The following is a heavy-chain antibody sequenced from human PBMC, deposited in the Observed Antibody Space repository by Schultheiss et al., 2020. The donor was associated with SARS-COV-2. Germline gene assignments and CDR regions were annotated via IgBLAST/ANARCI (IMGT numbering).Heavy chain of an antibody. V-gene: IGHV4-39*07. Sequence: SETLSLTCTVSGGSISTSSYYWGWIRQSPGKGLEWIGEINHSGSTNYNPSLKSRVTISIDMSKNQFSLDLSSVTAADTAVYYCARMSLPGYVNVPFDPWGQGTLGTVSS. D-gene: IGHD5-12*01. J-gene: IGHJ5*02. CDR2: INHSGST. CDR1: GGSISTSSYY. CDR3: ARMSLPGYVNVPFDP.